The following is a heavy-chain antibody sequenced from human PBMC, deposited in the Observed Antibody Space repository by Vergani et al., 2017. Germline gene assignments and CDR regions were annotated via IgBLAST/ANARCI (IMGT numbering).Heavy chain of an antibody. Sequence: QLQLQESGPGLVKPSETLSLTCTVSGGSITYGAFYWGWIRQSPGKGLEWIGSIYYSENKFYNPSLESRVTLSIDTTKNQFSLKLSSVTAADTAVYYCARAVVLVVPEGYHYYYYMDVWGKGTTVTVSS. CDR1: GGSITYGAFY. CDR2: IYYSENK. D-gene: IGHD3-22*01. J-gene: IGHJ6*03. CDR3: ARAVVLVVPEGYHYYYYMDV. V-gene: IGHV4-39*07.